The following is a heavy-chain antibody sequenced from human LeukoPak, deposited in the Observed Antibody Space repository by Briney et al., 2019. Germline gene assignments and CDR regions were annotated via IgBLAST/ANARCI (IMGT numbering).Heavy chain of an antibody. D-gene: IGHD3-3*01. V-gene: IGHV4-59*01. Sequence: SETLSLTCTVSGGSISSYYWSWIRQPPGKGLEWIGYIYYSGNTNYDPSLKSRVTISVDTSKNQFSLKLSSVTAADTAVYYCARLWSEGNWENWFDPWGQGTLVTVSS. CDR3: ARLWSEGNWENWFDP. CDR1: GGSISSYY. J-gene: IGHJ5*02. CDR2: IYYSGNT.